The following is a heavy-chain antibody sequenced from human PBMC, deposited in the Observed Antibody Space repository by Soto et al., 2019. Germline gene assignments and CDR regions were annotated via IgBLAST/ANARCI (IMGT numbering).Heavy chain of an antibody. D-gene: IGHD3-16*01. CDR2: INTDNGDA. Sequence: ASVKVSCKASGYTFTSYSINWVRQAPGQGLEWIGWINTDNGDAKYSQKFQGRVTVTRDTSATTDYMEVSSLRSEDTAVYYCARDQVYVVYWGQGALVTVSS. CDR3: ARDQVYVVY. J-gene: IGHJ4*02. CDR1: GYTFTSYS. V-gene: IGHV1-3*04.